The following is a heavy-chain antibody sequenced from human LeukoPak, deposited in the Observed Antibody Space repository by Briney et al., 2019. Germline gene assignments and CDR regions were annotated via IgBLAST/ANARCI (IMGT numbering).Heavy chain of an antibody. V-gene: IGHV3-23*01. CDR2: IDDSGRTT. D-gene: IGHD1-1*01. CDR3: AKDQHNWNRWYFDY. Sequence: GGSLRLSCAASQFTVSSYAMSWVRQAPWKGREWVSTIDDSGRTTYYASSRKGWLTISRDNSKSTLFLQMNSLRAEDTAIYYCAKDQHNWNRWYFDYWGRGTLVTVSS. J-gene: IGHJ4*02. CDR1: QFTVSSYA.